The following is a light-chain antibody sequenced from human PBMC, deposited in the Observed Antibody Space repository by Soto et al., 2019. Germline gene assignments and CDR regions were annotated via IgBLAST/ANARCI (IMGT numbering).Light chain of an antibody. Sequence: QSVLTQPPSVSGAPGQRVTISCTGSSSNIGTDYDVHWYQQLPGTAPKLLIYGHSNRPSGVPDRFSGSKSGTSASLAITGLQAEDEADYYCQSYDSSLSGSVFGGGTKVTVL. CDR2: GHS. V-gene: IGLV1-40*01. J-gene: IGLJ3*02. CDR1: SSNIGTDYD. CDR3: QSYDSSLSGSV.